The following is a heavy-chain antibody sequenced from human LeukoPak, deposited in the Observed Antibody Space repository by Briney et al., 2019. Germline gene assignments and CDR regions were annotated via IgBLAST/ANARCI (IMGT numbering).Heavy chain of an antibody. CDR1: GLLHYRNY. Sequence: GGPVSLLCGPSGLLHYRNYVLWLREAPGRALEWFSYIYSGGSTYHADSVKGRFTISRENSKNKPYLQMNSPGAEDTAVYYCARERVENQQLVGGNYWGQGTLVTVFS. V-gene: IGHV3-66*01. CDR3: ARERVENQQLVGGNY. D-gene: IGHD6-6*01. CDR2: IYSGGST. J-gene: IGHJ4*02.